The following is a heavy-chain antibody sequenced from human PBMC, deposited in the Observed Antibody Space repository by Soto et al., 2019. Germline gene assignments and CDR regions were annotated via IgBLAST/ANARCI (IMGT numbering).Heavy chain of an antibody. CDR3: TRAFGYCSSTSCYHNDY. V-gene: IGHV3-49*03. J-gene: IGHJ4*02. CDR2: IRSKAYGGTT. CDR1: GFTFGDYA. Sequence: GGSLRLSCTASGFTFGDYAMSWFRQAPGKGLEWVGFIRSKAYGGTTEYAASVKGRFTISRDDSKSIAYLQMNSLKTEDTAVYYCTRAFGYCSSTSCYHNDYWGQGTLVTVSS. D-gene: IGHD2-2*01.